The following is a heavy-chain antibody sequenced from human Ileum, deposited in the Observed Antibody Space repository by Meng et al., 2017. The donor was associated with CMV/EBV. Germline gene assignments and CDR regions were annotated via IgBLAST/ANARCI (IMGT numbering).Heavy chain of an antibody. J-gene: IGHJ6*02. CDR1: GGTFSSYG. CDR2: IIPILGIA. D-gene: IGHD3-9*01. CDR3: ARDHHDSLTGYYRDYYYGMDV. V-gene: IGHV1-69*10. Sequence: AAKVSCRASGGTFSSYGISWVRQAPGQGREWMGGIIPILGIANYAQKFQGRVTITADKSTSTAYMELSSLRSEDTAVYYCARDHHDSLTGYYRDYYYGMDVWGQGTTVTVSS.